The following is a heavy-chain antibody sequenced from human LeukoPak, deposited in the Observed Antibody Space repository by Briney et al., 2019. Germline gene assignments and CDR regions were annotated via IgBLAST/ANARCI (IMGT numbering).Heavy chain of an antibody. CDR2: INPNSGGT. CDR3: ASEQGDSGYDLVY. J-gene: IGHJ4*02. V-gene: IGHV1-2*02. Sequence: ASVKVSCKASGYTFTGYYMRWVRQAPGQGLEWMGWINPNSGGTNYAQKFQGRVTMTRDTSISTAYMELSRLRSDDTAVYYCASEQGDSGYDLVYWGQGTLVTVSS. CDR1: GYTFTGYY. D-gene: IGHD5-12*01.